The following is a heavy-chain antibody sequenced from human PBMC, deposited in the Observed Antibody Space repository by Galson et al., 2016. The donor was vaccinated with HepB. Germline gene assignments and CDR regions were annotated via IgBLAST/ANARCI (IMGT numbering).Heavy chain of an antibody. J-gene: IGHJ4*02. CDR3: ASSGLSGWYYFDN. D-gene: IGHD6-19*01. CDR1: GGSISSYSHY. V-gene: IGHV4-39*01. Sequence: LSLTCTVSGGSISSYSHYLGWIRQPPGKGLEWIGSFFYSGSTYYNPSLKSRVTISVDTSKNQFSLRLSSVTAADTAVYYCASSGLSGWYYFDNWGQGTLVTVTS. CDR2: FFYSGST.